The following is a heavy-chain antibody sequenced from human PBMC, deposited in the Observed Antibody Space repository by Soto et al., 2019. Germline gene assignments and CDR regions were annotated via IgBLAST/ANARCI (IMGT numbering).Heavy chain of an antibody. CDR1: GGSISSYY. V-gene: IGHV4-59*01. CDR3: ARSRGPGYYDSSGYYYFDY. J-gene: IGHJ4*02. D-gene: IGHD3-22*01. Sequence: SETLSLTCTVSGGSISSYYWSWIRQPPGKGLEWIGYIYYSGSTNYNPSLKSRVTISVDTSKNQFSLKLSSVTAADTAVYYCARSRGPGYYDSSGYYYFDYWGQGTLVTVSS. CDR2: IYYSGST.